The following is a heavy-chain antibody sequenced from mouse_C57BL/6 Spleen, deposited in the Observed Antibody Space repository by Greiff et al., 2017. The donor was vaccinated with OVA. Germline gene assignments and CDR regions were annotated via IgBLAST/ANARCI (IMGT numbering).Heavy chain of an antibody. V-gene: IGHV1-55*01. J-gene: IGHJ2*01. CDR3: ARSGDGYDGRSYFDY. Sequence: VQLQQPGAELVKPGASVKMSCKASGYTFTSYWITWVKQRPGQGLEWIGDIYPGSGSTNYNEKFKSKATLTVDTSSSTAYMQLSSLTSEDSAVYYCARSGDGYDGRSYFDYWGQGTTLTVSS. D-gene: IGHD2-2*01. CDR2: IYPGSGST. CDR1: GYTFTSYW.